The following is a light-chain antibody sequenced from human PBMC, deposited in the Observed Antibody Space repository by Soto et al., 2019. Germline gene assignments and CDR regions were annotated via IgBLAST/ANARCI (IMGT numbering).Light chain of an antibody. CDR1: SSNIGAGYD. Sequence: QLVLTQPPSASGTPGQRVTIPCTGSSSNIGAGYDAHWYQQVPGTTPKYLISGNNERPSGVPDRFSGSKSGTSASLAITGLQAEDEGDYCCQAYDTSLRAWVFGGGTKLTVL. V-gene: IGLV1-40*01. J-gene: IGLJ3*02. CDR2: GNN. CDR3: QAYDTSLRAWV.